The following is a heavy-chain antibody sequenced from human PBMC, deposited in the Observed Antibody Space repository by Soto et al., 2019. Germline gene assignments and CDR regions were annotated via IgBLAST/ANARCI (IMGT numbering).Heavy chain of an antibody. Sequence: GESLKISCKGSGYSFIDYWIGWVRQMPGKGLEWMGIIYPGDSDTRYSPSFQGQVTISADKSISTAYLQWSSLKASDTAMYYCARMEMATITILGYWGQGTLVTVSS. CDR3: ARMEMATITILGY. CDR1: GYSFIDYW. D-gene: IGHD3-9*01. CDR2: IYPGDSDT. J-gene: IGHJ4*02. V-gene: IGHV5-51*01.